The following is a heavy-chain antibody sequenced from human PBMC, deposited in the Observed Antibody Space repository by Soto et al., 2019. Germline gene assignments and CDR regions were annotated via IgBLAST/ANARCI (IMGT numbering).Heavy chain of an antibody. D-gene: IGHD2-2*01. Sequence: GASVKVSCKASGYTFTSYDINWVRQATGQGLEWMGWMSAYNGNTNYAQKLQGRVTMTTDTSTSTAYMELRSLRSDDTAVYYCASDSRGYCSSTSCWGWFDPWGQGTLVTVSS. CDR1: GYTFTSYD. J-gene: IGHJ5*02. V-gene: IGHV1-18*01. CDR2: MSAYNGNT. CDR3: ASDSRGYCSSTSCWGWFDP.